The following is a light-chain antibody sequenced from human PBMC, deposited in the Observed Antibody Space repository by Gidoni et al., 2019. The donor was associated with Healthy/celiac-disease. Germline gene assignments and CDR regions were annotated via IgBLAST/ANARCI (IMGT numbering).Light chain of an antibody. V-gene: IGLV1-40*01. CDR3: QSYDSSLSGSWV. CDR1: SSNIGAGYD. Sequence: PGQRVTISCTGSSSNIGAGYDVHWYQQLPGTAPKLLIYGNSNRPSGVPDRFSGSKSGTSASLAITGLQAEDEADYYCQSYDSSLSGSWVFGGGTKLTVL. J-gene: IGLJ3*02. CDR2: GNS.